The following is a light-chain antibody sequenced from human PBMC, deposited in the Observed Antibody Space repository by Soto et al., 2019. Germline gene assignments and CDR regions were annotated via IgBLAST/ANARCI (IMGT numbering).Light chain of an antibody. CDR3: QKRIRWPPGT. CDR2: DVS. Sequence: EIVLTQSPATLSLSPGARATLSCRASQSVSTFLAWYQHKPGQAPRLLIYDVSKRATGIPGRFSGSGSGTDFTLPISSLEPEDFAGYYCQKRIRWPPGTFGQGTKVDIK. V-gene: IGKV3-11*01. J-gene: IGKJ1*01. CDR1: QSVSTF.